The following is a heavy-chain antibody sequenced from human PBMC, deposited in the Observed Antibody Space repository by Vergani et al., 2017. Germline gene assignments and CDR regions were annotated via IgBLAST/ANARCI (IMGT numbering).Heavy chain of an antibody. V-gene: IGHV3-23*01. CDR2: ISGSGGST. CDR1: GFTFSSYA. D-gene: IGHD2-2*01. J-gene: IGHJ6*02. CDR3: AKEIGLVVPAATFFYYYGMDV. Sequence: EVQLLESGGGLVQPGGSLRLSCAASGFTFSSYAMSWVRQAPGKGLEWVSAISGSGGSTYYADSVKGRFTISRDNSKNTLYLQMNSLRAEDTAVYYCAKEIGLVVPAATFFYYYGMDVWGQGTTVTVSS.